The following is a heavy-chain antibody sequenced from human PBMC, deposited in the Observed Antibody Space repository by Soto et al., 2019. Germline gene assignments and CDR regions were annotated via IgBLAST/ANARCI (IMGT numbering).Heavy chain of an antibody. J-gene: IGHJ4*02. Sequence: GGSLRLSCAASGFTFSSYAMHWVRQAPGKGLEWVAVISYDGSNKYYADSVKGRFTISRDNSKNTLYLQMNSLRAEDTTGLLDYWGQGTLVTVSS. CDR1: GFTFSSYA. CDR2: ISYDGSNK. V-gene: IGHV3-30-3*01. CDR3: Y.